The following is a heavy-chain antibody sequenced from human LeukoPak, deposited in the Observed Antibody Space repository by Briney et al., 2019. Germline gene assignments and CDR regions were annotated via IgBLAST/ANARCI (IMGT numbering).Heavy chain of an antibody. CDR3: VREVGYGDYVSTNNWFDP. CDR1: GYNFDRYG. D-gene: IGHD4-17*01. V-gene: IGHV1-69*04. J-gene: IGHJ5*02. CDR2: IIPILGMA. Sequence: SVKVSCKGSGYNFDRYGVNWVRQAPGQGLEWVGKIIPILGMAHYAQKFQGRVTITADKSTSTAYMELSSLRSEDTAVYYCVREVGYGDYVSTNNWFDPWGQGTLVIVSS.